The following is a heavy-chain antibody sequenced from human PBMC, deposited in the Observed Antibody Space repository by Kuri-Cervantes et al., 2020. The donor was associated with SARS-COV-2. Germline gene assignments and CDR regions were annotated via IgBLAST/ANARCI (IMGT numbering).Heavy chain of an antibody. V-gene: IGHV3-48*01. CDR2: IGSSSSII. CDR1: GFTFSDYS. CDR3: ARERYYSGHYGMDV. Sequence: GESLKISCAASGFTFSDYSMNWVRQAPGKGLEWVSYIGSSSSIIYYADSMKGRFTISRDNAKNSLSLQMNSLRAEDTAVYYCARERYYSGHYGMDVWGQGTTVTV. J-gene: IGHJ6*02. D-gene: IGHD3-10*01.